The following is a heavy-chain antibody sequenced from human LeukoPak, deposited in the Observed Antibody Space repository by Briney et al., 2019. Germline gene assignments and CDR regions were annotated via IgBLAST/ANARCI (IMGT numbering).Heavy chain of an antibody. CDR3: ARHIIGSYYYYYMDV. J-gene: IGHJ6*03. Sequence: SETLSLTCAVSGYSISSGYYWSWIRQPPGKGLEWIGSIYHSGSTYYNPSLKSRVTISVDTSKNQFSLKLSSVTAADTAVYYCARHIIGSYYYYYMDVWGKGTTATVSS. CDR1: GYSISSGYY. V-gene: IGHV4-38-2*01. D-gene: IGHD3-10*01. CDR2: IYHSGST.